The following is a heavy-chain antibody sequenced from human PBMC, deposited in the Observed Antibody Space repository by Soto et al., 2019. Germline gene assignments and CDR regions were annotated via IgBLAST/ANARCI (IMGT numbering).Heavy chain of an antibody. CDR1: GYTLTELS. Sequence: ASVKVSCKVSGYTLTELSMHWVRQAPGKGLEWMGGFDPEDGETIYAQKFQGRVTMTEDTSTDTAYMELSSLRSEDTAVYYCATGIAAAPHDAFGIWGQGTMVTVSS. CDR2: FDPEDGET. J-gene: IGHJ3*02. CDR3: ATGIAAAPHDAFGI. D-gene: IGHD6-13*01. V-gene: IGHV1-24*01.